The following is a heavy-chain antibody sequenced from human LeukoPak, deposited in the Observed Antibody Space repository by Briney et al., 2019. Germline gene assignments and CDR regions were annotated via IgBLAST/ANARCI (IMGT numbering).Heavy chain of an antibody. CDR3: ARDGRGSSWSLDY. V-gene: IGHV4-59*01. CDR2: ISYTGNT. Sequence: IVYISYTGNTNYNPSLKRRATISADTSKNQVSLKLSSVTAADTAVYYCARDGRGSSWSLDYWGQGALVTVSS. J-gene: IGHJ4*02. D-gene: IGHD6-13*01.